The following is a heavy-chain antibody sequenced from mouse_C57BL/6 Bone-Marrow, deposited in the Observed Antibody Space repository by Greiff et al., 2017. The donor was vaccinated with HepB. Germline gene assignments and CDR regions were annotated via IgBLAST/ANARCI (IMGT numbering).Heavy chain of an antibody. Sequence: QVQLQQPGAELVKPGASVKLSCKASGYTFTSYWTHWVKQRPGQGLEWIGMIHPNSGSTNYNEKFKSKATLTVEKSSSTAYMQLRSLTSEDSAVYCCASRIYYGHYWGQGTTITVSA. D-gene: IGHD2-1*01. CDR1: GYTFTSYW. CDR2: IHPNSGST. V-gene: IGHV1-64*01. CDR3: ASRIYYGHY. J-gene: IGHJ2*01.